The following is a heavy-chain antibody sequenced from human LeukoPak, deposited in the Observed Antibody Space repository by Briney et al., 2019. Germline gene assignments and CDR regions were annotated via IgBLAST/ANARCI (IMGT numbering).Heavy chain of an antibody. Sequence: PGGSLRLSCAASGFTFSSYAMSWVRQAPGKGLEWVSAISGSGGSTYYADSVKGRFTISRDNSKNTLYLQMNSLRAEDTAVYYCAKGRSGYSYGYSSYYYYGMDVWGQGTTVTVSS. V-gene: IGHV3-23*01. J-gene: IGHJ6*02. CDR1: GFTFSSYA. CDR3: AKGRSGYSYGYSSYYYYGMDV. CDR2: ISGSGGST. D-gene: IGHD5-18*01.